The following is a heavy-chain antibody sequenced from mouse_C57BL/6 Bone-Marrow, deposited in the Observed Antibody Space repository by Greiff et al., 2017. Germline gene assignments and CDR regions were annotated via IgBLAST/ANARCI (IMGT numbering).Heavy chain of an antibody. CDR1: GFNIKNTY. J-gene: IGHJ4*01. CDR3: ASYYGSPYYAMDY. CDR2: IDPANGNT. V-gene: IGHV14-3*01. Sequence: EVQLQQSVAELVRPGASVKLSCTASGFNIKNTYMHWVKQRPEQGLEWIGRIDPANGNTKYAPKFQGKATITADTSSNTAYLQLSSLTSEDTAIXYCASYYGSPYYAMDYWGQGTSVTVSS. D-gene: IGHD1-1*02.